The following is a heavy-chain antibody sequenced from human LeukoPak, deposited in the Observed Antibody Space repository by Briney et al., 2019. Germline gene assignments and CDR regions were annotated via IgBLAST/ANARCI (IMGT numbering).Heavy chain of an antibody. D-gene: IGHD3-10*01. CDR1: GYSISSGYY. Sequence: RPSETLSLTCAVSGYSISSGYYWSWIRQPPGQGLEWIGYIYYSGSTNYNPSLKSRVTISVDTSKNQFSLKLSSVTAADTAVYYCAGIWFGARHFDYWGQGTLVTVSS. CDR3: AGIWFGARHFDY. V-gene: IGHV4-61*01. J-gene: IGHJ4*02. CDR2: IYYSGST.